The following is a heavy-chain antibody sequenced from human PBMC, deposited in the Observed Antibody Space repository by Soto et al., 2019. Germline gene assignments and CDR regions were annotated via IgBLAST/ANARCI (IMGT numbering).Heavy chain of an antibody. Sequence: PSETLSLTCTVSGGSISSGGYYWSWIRQHPGKGLEWIGYIYYSGSTYYNPSLKSRVTISVDTSKNKVSLKLSSLTAEDTAVYYCARTLYGDNVDYWGQGTLVTVSS. V-gene: IGHV4-31*03. CDR3: ARTLYGDNVDY. CDR2: IYYSGST. CDR1: GGSISSGGYY. D-gene: IGHD4-17*01. J-gene: IGHJ4*02.